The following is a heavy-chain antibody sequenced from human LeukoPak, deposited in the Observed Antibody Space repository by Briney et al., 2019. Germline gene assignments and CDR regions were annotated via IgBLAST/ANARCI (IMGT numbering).Heavy chain of an antibody. J-gene: IGHJ4*02. D-gene: IGHD6-19*01. CDR3: ARAAAVTGPGGFDY. CDR1: GDSVSSNCAA. CDR2: TYYRSKWYN. V-gene: IGHV6-1*01. Sequence: TSQTLSLTCAISGDSVSSNCAAWNWIRQSPSRGLEWLGRTYYRSKWYNDYAVSVKSRITINPDTSKNQFSLQLNSVTPEETAVYYCARAAAVTGPGGFDYWGQGTLVTVSS.